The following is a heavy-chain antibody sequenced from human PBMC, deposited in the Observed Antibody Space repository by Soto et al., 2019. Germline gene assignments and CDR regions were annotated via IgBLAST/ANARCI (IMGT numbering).Heavy chain of an antibody. CDR1: GGSISSFY. Sequence: SETLSLTCTVSGGSISSFYWSWIRQPPGKGLEWIGYIYYSGSTNYNPSLMSRVTISVDTSKNQFSLKLSSVTAADTAVYYCARGRATMVRGVIIRWFDPWGQGTLVTVSS. J-gene: IGHJ5*02. V-gene: IGHV4-59*08. CDR2: IYYSGST. CDR3: ARGRATMVRGVIIRWFDP. D-gene: IGHD3-10*01.